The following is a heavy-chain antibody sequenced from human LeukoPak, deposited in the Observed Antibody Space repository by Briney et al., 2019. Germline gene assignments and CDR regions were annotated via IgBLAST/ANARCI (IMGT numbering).Heavy chain of an antibody. Sequence: GGSLRLSCAASGFIFSNYVMTWVRQAPGKGPEWVSSISGSGGKTYYADSVKGRFTISRDSSKNTLYLQMNSLRAEDTAVYYCARRGYQLLEGFDYWGQGTLVTVSS. CDR2: ISGSGGKT. J-gene: IGHJ4*02. CDR3: ARRGYQLLEGFDY. D-gene: IGHD2-2*01. V-gene: IGHV3-23*01. CDR1: GFIFSNYV.